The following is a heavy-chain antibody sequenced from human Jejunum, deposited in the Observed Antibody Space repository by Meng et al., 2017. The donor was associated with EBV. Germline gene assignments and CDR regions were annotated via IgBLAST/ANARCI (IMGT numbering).Heavy chain of an antibody. CDR3: ARVAFSYTTRSLDS. V-gene: IGHV4-34*02. D-gene: IGHD3-16*02. Sequence: QVQLQQGGAGLLKPSETLSLTCAVYRGSFSCYYWSWIRQHPGKGLEWIGEINHSGSTNYNPSLRSRVTISVETSKNQFSLRLNSVTAADTAVYYCARVAFSYTTRSLDSWGQGTLVTVSS. J-gene: IGHJ4*02. CDR1: RGSFSCYY. CDR2: INHSGST.